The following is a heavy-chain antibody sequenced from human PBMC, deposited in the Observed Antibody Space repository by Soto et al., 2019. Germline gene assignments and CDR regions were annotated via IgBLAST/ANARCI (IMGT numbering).Heavy chain of an antibody. V-gene: IGHV3-7*03. Sequence: EVHLEESGGDLVQPGGSLRLSCSASGFIFGFYWMTWVRQAPGKGLVWVANIERHGNDKYYVDSVTGRFTISRDNGQNSLFLQMNNLRAEDTAVYFCARIRATDYEIDYWGQGTLVTVSS. CDR3: ARIRATDYEIDY. D-gene: IGHD3-22*01. CDR2: IERHGNDK. J-gene: IGHJ4*02. CDR1: GFIFGFYW.